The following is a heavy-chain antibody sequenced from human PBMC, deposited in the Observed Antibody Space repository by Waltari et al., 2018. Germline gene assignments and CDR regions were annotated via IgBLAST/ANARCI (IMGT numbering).Heavy chain of an antibody. Sequence: QVQVVQSGAEVKKPGSSVKVSCKTSGGTFSSYTITWVRQAPGQGLEWMGGIIPISGTVNYAQKFQGRVTIAADESTYTVYMELSSLRSEDTAVYYCARDLDVWQYGSGTYYFDYWGQGTLVTVSS. CDR3: ARDLDVWQYGSGTYYFDY. CDR1: GGTFSSYT. J-gene: IGHJ4*02. V-gene: IGHV1-69*01. D-gene: IGHD3-10*01. CDR2: IIPISGTV.